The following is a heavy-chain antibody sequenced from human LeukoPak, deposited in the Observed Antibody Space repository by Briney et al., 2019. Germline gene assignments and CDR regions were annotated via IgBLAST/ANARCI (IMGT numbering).Heavy chain of an antibody. CDR3: ASSELGSGSYYWYY. CDR2: INAGNGNT. V-gene: IGHV1-3*03. CDR1: GYTFTSYA. J-gene: IGHJ4*02. D-gene: IGHD3-10*01. Sequence: GASVKVSCKASGYTFTSYAMHWVRQAPGQRLEWMGWINAGNGNTKYSQEFQGRVTITRDTSASTAYMELSSLRSEDTAVYYCASSELGSGSYYWYYWGQGTLVTVSS.